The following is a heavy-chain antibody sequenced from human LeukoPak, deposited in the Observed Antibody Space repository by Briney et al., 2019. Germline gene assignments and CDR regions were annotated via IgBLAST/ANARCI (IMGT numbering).Heavy chain of an antibody. CDR1: GFTFSSYE. CDR2: ISSSGSTI. CDR3: ARSKGIAVAGTIDP. D-gene: IGHD6-19*01. V-gene: IGHV3-48*03. J-gene: IGHJ5*02. Sequence: TGGSLRLSCAASGFTFSSYEMNWVRLAPGKGLEWVSYISSSGSTIYYAASVKGRFTISRDNAKNSLYLQMNSLRAEDTAVYYCARSKGIAVAGTIDPWGQGTLVTVSS.